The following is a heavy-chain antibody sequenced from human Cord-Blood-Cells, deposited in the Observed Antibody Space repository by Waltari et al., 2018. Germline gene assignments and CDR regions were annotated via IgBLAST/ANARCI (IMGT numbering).Heavy chain of an antibody. CDR1: GGTFSRYA. CDR3: ARWGLRIFGVVRGFDY. J-gene: IGHJ4*02. Sequence: QVQLVQSGAEVKKPGSSVKVSCKASGGTFSRYAISWVRQAPGQGLEWMGGIIPIFGTANYAQKFQGRVTITADKSTSTAYMELSSLRSEDTAVYYCARWGLRIFGVVRGFDYWGQGTLVTVSS. D-gene: IGHD3-3*01. CDR2: IIPIFGTA. V-gene: IGHV1-69*06.